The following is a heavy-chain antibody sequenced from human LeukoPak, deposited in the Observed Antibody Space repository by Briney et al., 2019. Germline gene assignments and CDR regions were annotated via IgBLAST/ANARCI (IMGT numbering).Heavy chain of an antibody. CDR2: ISSSSSYI. CDR3: ATEGRYYYDSSGTDY. CDR1: GFTFSSYS. Sequence: PGGSLRLSCAASGFTFSSYSVNWVRQAPGKGLEWVSSISSSSSYIYYADSVKGRFTISRDNAKNSLYLQMNSLRAEDTAVYYCATEGRYYYDSSGTDYWGQGTLVTVSS. V-gene: IGHV3-21*04. D-gene: IGHD3-22*01. J-gene: IGHJ4*02.